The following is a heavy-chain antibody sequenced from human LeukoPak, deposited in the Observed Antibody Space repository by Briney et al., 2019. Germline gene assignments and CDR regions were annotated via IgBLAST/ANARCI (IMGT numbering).Heavy chain of an antibody. CDR2: ISGSGNRT. J-gene: IGHJ4*02. CDR3: AKAALYRSGSYCAYYFDF. CDR1: GFTFSSYA. V-gene: IGHV3-23*01. Sequence: GGSLRLSCAASGFTFSSYAMNWVRQAPGKGLEWVSGISGSGNRTYYADSVKGRFTISRDNSKNTLYLQMNSLRAEDTAIYYCAKAALYRSGSYCAYYFDFWGQGTLVTVSS. D-gene: IGHD3-10*01.